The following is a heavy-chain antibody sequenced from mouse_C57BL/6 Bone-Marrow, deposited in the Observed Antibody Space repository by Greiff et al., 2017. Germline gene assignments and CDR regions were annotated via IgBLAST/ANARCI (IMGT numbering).Heavy chain of an antibody. CDR1: GFSLTSYG. J-gene: IGHJ4*01. Sequence: QVQLKESGPGLVAPSQSLSITCTVSGFSLTSYGVHWVRQPPGKGLEWLVVIWSDGSTTYNSALKSRLSISKDNSKSQVFLKMNSRQTDDTAMDYCARQRLRSVLYAMDYWGQGTSVTVSS. CDR2: IWSDGST. CDR3: ARQRLRSVLYAMDY. V-gene: IGHV2-6-1*01. D-gene: IGHD1-1*01.